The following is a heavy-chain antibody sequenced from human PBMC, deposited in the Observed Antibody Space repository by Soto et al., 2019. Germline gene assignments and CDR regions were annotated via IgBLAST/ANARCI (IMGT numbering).Heavy chain of an antibody. Sequence: GWSLRLSCACSVFTFIRYAMKWVRQAPGKGLEWVSIISSRGDRTSYAESVKGRFTISRDDSKNTLFLHMNSLGAEDTAVYYCAKETGYSYGFQPNALDVWGQGTTVTVSS. CDR1: VFTFIRYA. D-gene: IGHD5-18*01. V-gene: IGHV3-23*01. CDR3: AKETGYSYGFQPNALDV. CDR2: ISSRGDRT. J-gene: IGHJ6*02.